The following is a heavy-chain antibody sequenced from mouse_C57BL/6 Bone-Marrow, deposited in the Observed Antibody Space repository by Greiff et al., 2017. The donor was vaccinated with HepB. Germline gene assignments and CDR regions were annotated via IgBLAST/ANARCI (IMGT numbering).Heavy chain of an antibody. V-gene: IGHV2-6*01. CDR3: ASGRLRFAY. CDR2: IWGVGST. D-gene: IGHD1-2*01. J-gene: IGHJ3*01. CDR1: GFSLTSYG. Sequence: QVHVKQSGPGLVAPSQSLSITCTVSGFSLTSYGVDWVRQSPGKGLEWLGVIWGVGSTNYNSALKSRLSISKDNSKSQVFLKMNSLQTDDTAMYYCASGRLRFAYWGQGTLVTVSA.